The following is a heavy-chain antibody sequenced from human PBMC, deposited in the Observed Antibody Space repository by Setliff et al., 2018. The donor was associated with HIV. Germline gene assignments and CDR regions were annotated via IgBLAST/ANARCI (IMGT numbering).Heavy chain of an antibody. J-gene: IGHJ4*02. CDR3: VRGPIHGGFDF. D-gene: IGHD3-16*01. CDR1: GFTFTSYW. V-gene: IGHV3-74*01. CDR2: ISNDETTT. Sequence: PGGSLRLSCVASGFTFTSYWMHWVRQVPGKGPVWVSCISNDETTTNYADSVKGRFTVSRDNAKYTVYLQMNSLRAEDTAVYCCVRGPIHGGFDFWGQGALVDVSS.